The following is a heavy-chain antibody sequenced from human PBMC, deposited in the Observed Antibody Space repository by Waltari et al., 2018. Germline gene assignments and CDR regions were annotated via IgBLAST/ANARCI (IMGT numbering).Heavy chain of an antibody. V-gene: IGHV4-34*01. J-gene: IGHJ5*02. D-gene: IGHD3-9*01. Sequence: QVQLQQWGAGLLKPSETLSLTCAVYGGSFSGYYWTWIRQPPGKGPEWIRETNHSGGPNYNPSLKSRVPISVGTSKNQFSLRLSSVTAADTAVYYCARGYYDTLTAYRGWFDPWGQGALVTVSS. CDR2: TNHSGGP. CDR3: ARGYYDTLTAYRGWFDP. CDR1: GGSFSGYY.